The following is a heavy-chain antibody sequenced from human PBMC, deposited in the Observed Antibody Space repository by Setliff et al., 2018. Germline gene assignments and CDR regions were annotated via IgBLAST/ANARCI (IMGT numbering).Heavy chain of an antibody. Sequence: GGSLRLSCAASGLSFSDYSMNWVRQAPGKGLEWISYISSSSTTIYYADSVKDRFTISRDNAKNSLYLQMNSLRAEDTAVYYCARDRISRYYDSGAHAFDIWGQGTMVTVSS. CDR2: ISSSSTTI. CDR3: ARDRISRYYDSGAHAFDI. CDR1: GLSFSDYS. V-gene: IGHV3-48*01. D-gene: IGHD3-22*01. J-gene: IGHJ3*02.